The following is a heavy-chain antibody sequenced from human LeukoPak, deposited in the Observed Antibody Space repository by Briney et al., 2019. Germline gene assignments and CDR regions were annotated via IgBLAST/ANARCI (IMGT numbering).Heavy chain of an antibody. J-gene: IGHJ4*02. CDR3: ARRGHGYGSPFDY. D-gene: IGHD5-18*01. V-gene: IGHV3-30*14. CDR1: GFTFSSYA. CDR2: ISYDGSNK. Sequence: GGSLRLSCAASGFTFSSYAMHWVRQAPGKGLEWVAVISYDGSNKYYADSVKGRFTISRDNSKNTLDLQMNSLRAEDTAVYYCARRGHGYGSPFDYWGQGTLVTVSS.